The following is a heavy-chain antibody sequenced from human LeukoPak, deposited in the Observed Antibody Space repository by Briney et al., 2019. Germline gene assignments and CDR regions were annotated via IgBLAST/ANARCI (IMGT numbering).Heavy chain of an antibody. CDR3: ARARMDGYSYYYYYMDV. V-gene: IGHV3-48*03. CDR1: GFTFSSYE. J-gene: IGHJ6*03. D-gene: IGHD5-24*01. Sequence: GGSLRLSCAASGFTFSSYEMNWVRQAPGKGLEWVSYIGSSGSTIYYADSMKGRFTISRDNAKNSLYLQMNSLRAEDTAVYYCARARMDGYSYYYYYMDVWGKGTTVTISS. CDR2: IGSSGSTI.